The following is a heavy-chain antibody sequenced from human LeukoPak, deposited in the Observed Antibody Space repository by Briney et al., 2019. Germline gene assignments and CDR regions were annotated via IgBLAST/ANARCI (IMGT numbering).Heavy chain of an antibody. CDR2: ISSSSSYI. Sequence: TGGSLRLSCAASGFTFSSYSMNWVRQAPGKGLEWVSSISSSSSYIYYADSVKGRFTISRDNSKNTLYLQMNSLRAEDTAVYYCARDSDYYDSSGYYGYWGQGTLVTVSS. CDR3: ARDSDYYDSSGYYGY. CDR1: GFTFSSYS. D-gene: IGHD3-22*01. V-gene: IGHV3-21*01. J-gene: IGHJ4*02.